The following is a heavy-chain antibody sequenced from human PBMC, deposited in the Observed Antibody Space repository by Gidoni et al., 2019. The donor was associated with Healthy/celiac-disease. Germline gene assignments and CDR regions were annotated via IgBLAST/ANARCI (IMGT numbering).Heavy chain of an antibody. J-gene: IGHJ4*02. D-gene: IGHD3-22*01. V-gene: IGHV3-15*01. Sequence: EVLLVASGGGLVTPGGSLRLSCAASGFPFIHAWTSWVRQAPGKGREWVGRIKSKTDGGTTDYAAPVKGRFTISRDDSKNTLYLQMNSLKTEDTAVYYCTSQTYYYDSSGYPGDYWGQGTLVTVSS. CDR1: GFPFIHAW. CDR2: IKSKTDGGTT. CDR3: TSQTYYYDSSGYPGDY.